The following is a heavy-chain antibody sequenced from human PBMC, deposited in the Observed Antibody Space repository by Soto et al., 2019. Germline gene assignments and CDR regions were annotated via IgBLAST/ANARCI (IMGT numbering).Heavy chain of an antibody. CDR2: IYYSGST. J-gene: IGHJ5*02. Sequence: SETLSLTSTVSGGSISSSSYYGGWLRQPPGKGLEWIGSIYYSGSTYYNPSLKRRVTISVDTSKNQFPLKLSSVTAADTAVYYCASPKIAFYNLFDPWGQGTLVTVS. CDR1: GGSISSSSYY. D-gene: IGHD3-3*02. V-gene: IGHV4-39*01. CDR3: ASPKIAFYNLFDP.